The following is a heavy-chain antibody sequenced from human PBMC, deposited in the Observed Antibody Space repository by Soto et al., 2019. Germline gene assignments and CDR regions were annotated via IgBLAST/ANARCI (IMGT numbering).Heavy chain of an antibody. V-gene: IGHV3-23*01. J-gene: IGHJ6*02. CDR2: ISGSGGST. Sequence: GGSLRLSCAASGFTFSSYAMSWVRQAPGKGLEWVSAISGSGGSTYYADSVKGRFTISRDNSKNTRYLQMNSLRAEDTAVYYRARENRYCSGGSCYWFDYYYGMDVWGQGTTVTVSS. CDR1: GFTFSSYA. D-gene: IGHD2-15*01. CDR3: ARENRYCSGGSCYWFDYYYGMDV.